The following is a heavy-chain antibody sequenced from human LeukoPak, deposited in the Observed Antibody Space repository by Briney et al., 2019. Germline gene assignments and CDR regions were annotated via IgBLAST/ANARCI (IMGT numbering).Heavy chain of an antibody. CDR1: GFTFSSYS. J-gene: IGHJ4*02. V-gene: IGHV3-21*01. CDR3: ARGPPGSSSWIDY. Sequence: GGSLRLPCAASGFTFSSYSMNWVRQAPGKGLEWVSSISSSSSYIYYADSVKGRFTISRDNAKNSLYLQMNSLRAEDTAVYYCARGPPGSSSWIDYWGQGTLVTVSS. D-gene: IGHD6-13*01. CDR2: ISSSSSYI.